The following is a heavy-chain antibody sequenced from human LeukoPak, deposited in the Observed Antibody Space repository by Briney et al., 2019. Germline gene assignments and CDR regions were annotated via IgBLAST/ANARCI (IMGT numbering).Heavy chain of an antibody. D-gene: IGHD6-19*01. CDR1: GFTFSSYA. Sequence: GGSLRLSCAASGFTFSSYAMSWVRQAPGKGLEWVAVISYDGSNKYYADSVKGRFTISRDNSKNTLYLQMNSLRAEDTAVYYCARDPYSSGWYSYFDYWGQGTLVTVSS. CDR3: ARDPYSSGWYSYFDY. J-gene: IGHJ4*02. V-gene: IGHV3-30-3*01. CDR2: ISYDGSNK.